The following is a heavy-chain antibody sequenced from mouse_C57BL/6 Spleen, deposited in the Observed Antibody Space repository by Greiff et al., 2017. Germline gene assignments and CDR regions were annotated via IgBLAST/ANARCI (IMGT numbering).Heavy chain of an antibody. CDR3: ARSRYDGYMFAY. V-gene: IGHV3-6*01. J-gene: IGHJ3*01. Sequence: EVKLVESGPGLVKPSQSLSLTCSVTGYSITSGYYWNWIRQFPGNKLEWMGYISYDGSNNYNPSLKNRISITRDTSKNQFFLKLNSVTTEDTATYYCARSRYDGYMFAYWGQGTLVTVSA. CDR1: GYSITSGYY. CDR2: ISYDGSN. D-gene: IGHD2-3*01.